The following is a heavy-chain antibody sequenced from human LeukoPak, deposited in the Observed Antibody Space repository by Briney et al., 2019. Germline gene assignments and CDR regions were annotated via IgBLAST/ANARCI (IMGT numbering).Heavy chain of an antibody. CDR2: IYSGGAT. J-gene: IGHJ4*02. Sequence: PGGSLRLSCAASGFDVGRSCMTWVRQAPGKGLEWVSFIYSGGATYYADSVRGRFTISRDSSKNTLYLQMNSLRVEDTAVYYCARVPGYSWGQGTLVTVSS. D-gene: IGHD6-13*01. CDR1: GFDVGRSC. V-gene: IGHV3-53*01. CDR3: ARVPGYS.